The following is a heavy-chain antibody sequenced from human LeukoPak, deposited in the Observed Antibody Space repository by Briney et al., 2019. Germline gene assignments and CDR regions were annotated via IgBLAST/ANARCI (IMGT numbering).Heavy chain of an antibody. V-gene: IGHV3-21*01. D-gene: IGHD2-2*01. CDR2: ISSSSSYI. Sequence: GGSLRLSCAASGFTFSSYSMNWVRQAPGKELEWVSSISSSSSYIYYADSVKGRFTISRDNAKNSLYLQMNSLRAEDTAVYYCARDDIVVVPAAPDQIYYYYGMDVWGKGTTVTVSS. J-gene: IGHJ6*04. CDR1: GFTFSSYS. CDR3: ARDDIVVVPAAPDQIYYYYGMDV.